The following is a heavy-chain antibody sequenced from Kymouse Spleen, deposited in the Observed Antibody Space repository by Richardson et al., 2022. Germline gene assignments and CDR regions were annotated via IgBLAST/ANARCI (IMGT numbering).Heavy chain of an antibody. CDR3: ARKGYSSSLSFDY. CDR2: IYYSGST. V-gene: IGHV4-39*01. Sequence: QLQLQESGPGLVKPSETLSLTCTVSGGSISSSSYYWGWIRQPPGKGLEWIGSIYYSGSTYYNPSLKSRVTISVDTSKNQFSLKLSSVTAADTAVYYCARKGYSSSLSFDYWGQGTLVTVSS. D-gene: IGHD6-6*01. J-gene: IGHJ4*02. CDR1: GGSISSSSYY.